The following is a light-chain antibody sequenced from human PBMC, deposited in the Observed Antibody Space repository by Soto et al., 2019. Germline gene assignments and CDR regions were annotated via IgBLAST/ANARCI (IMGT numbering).Light chain of an antibody. Sequence: QSALTQPASVSGSGGQSITISCTGTSSDVGGYNYVSWYQQHPGKAPKLMIYDVSNRPSGVSNRFSGSKSGNTASPTISGLQAEDEADYYCSSYTSSSTYVVFGGGTKLTVL. CDR2: DVS. V-gene: IGLV2-14*01. CDR3: SSYTSSSTYVV. J-gene: IGLJ2*01. CDR1: SSDVGGYNY.